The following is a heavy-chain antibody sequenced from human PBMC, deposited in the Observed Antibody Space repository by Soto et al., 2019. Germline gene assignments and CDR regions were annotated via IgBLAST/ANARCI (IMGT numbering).Heavy chain of an antibody. V-gene: IGHV3-33*01. CDR1: AFSFSSYD. Sequence: GGSLRLSCAASAFSFSSYDMHWVRQAPGKGLEWVAVIWYDGSRKYYADSVKGRFTISRDNAKNTLYLQMNSLRAEDTAVYYCATKPPVSRVPNYWGQGTLVTVSS. J-gene: IGHJ4*02. CDR2: IWYDGSRK. CDR3: ATKPPVSRVPNY. D-gene: IGHD2-8*01.